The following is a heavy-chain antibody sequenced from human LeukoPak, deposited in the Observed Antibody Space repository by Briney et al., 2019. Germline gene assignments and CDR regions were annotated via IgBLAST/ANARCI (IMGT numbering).Heavy chain of an antibody. D-gene: IGHD6-19*01. Sequence: QPGGSLRLSCAASGFTFSSYAMHWVRQAPGKGLEWVAVISYDGSNKYYADSVKGRFTISRDNSKNTLYLQMNSLRAEDTAVYYCTAAGHKGSGWYSDWGQGTLVTVSS. J-gene: IGHJ4*02. CDR2: ISYDGSNK. CDR3: TAAGHKGSGWYSD. V-gene: IGHV3-30*04. CDR1: GFTFSSYA.